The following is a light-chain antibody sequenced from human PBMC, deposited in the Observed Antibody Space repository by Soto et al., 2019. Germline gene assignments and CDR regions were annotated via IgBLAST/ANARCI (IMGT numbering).Light chain of an antibody. CDR1: SSDVGGYNY. CDR3: SSYTSSSTLV. V-gene: IGLV2-14*01. CDR2: EVS. J-gene: IGLJ2*01. Sequence: QSVLTQPASVSGSPGQSITISCTGTSSDVGGYNYVSWYQPHPGKAPKLMIYEVSHRPSGVSNRFSGSKSGNTASLTISGLQAEDDADYYCSSYTSSSTLVFGGGTKLTVL.